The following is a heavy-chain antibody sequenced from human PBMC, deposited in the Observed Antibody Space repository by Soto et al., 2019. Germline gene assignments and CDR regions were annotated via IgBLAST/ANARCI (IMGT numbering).Heavy chain of an antibody. CDR3: ARDRGSNWFDP. CDR1: GFTFSTYG. Sequence: VQLVESGGGVVQPGRSLRLSCAASGFTFSTYGMHWVRQAPGKGLEWVAVISYDGSNKDYVDSVKGRFTISRDNSKNTLYLQMNSLRVVDTAVYYCARDRGSNWFDPWGQGTLVTVSS. J-gene: IGHJ5*02. D-gene: IGHD3-16*01. CDR2: ISYDGSNK. V-gene: IGHV3-30*03.